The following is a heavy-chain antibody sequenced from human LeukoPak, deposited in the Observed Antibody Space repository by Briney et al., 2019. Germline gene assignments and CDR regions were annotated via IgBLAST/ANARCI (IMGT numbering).Heavy chain of an antibody. CDR3: ARQGAFNY. Sequence: SETLSLTCTVSGGSISSSSYYWGWIRQPPGKGLEWIGSIYYSGSTYYNPSLKSRVTISVDTSKNQFSLKLSSVTAADTAVYYCARQGAFNYWGHGALVTVSS. J-gene: IGHJ4*01. CDR1: GGSISSSSYY. V-gene: IGHV4-39*01. CDR2: IYYSGST. D-gene: IGHD3-16*01.